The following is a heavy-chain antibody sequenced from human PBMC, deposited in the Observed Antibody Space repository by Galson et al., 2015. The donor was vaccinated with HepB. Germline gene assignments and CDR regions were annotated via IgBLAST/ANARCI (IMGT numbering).Heavy chain of an antibody. J-gene: IGHJ4*02. CDR2: ISGSGST. D-gene: IGHD1-26*01. CDR3: AKGVGTRVVLEIDY. CDR1: GFTFSSYA. Sequence: SLRLSCAASGFTFSSYAMSWVRQAPGKGLEWVSVISGSGSTYYADSVKGRFTISRDNSKNTVYLQMNSLRVEDTAVYYCAKGVGTRVVLEIDYWGQGILVTVSS. V-gene: IGHV3-23*01.